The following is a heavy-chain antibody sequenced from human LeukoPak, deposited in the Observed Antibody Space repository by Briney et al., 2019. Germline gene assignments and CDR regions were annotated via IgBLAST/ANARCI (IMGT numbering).Heavy chain of an antibody. J-gene: IGHJ4*02. CDR3: ARRAGAYSHPCDY. CDR2: IYSDNT. D-gene: IGHD4/OR15-4a*01. V-gene: IGHV3-53*01. CDR1: GFTVSSNS. Sequence: GGSLRLSCTVSGFTVSSNSMSWVRQAPGKRLEWVSFIYSDNTHYSDSVKGRFTISRDNSKNTLYLQMNSLRAEDTAVYYCARRAGAYSHPCDYWGQGTLVTVSS.